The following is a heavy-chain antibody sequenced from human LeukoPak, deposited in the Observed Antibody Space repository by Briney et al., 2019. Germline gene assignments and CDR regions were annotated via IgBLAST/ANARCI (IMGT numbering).Heavy chain of an antibody. D-gene: IGHD3-22*01. CDR1: GFTFSSYS. CDR3: ARDWPFTMTPLDY. V-gene: IGHV3-21*01. J-gene: IGHJ4*02. CDR2: ISSSSSYI. Sequence: GGSLRLSCAASGFTFSSYSMNWVRQAPGKGLEWVSSISSSSSYIYYADPVKGRFTISRDNAKNSLYLQMNSLRAGDTAVYYCARDWPFTMTPLDYWGQGTLVTVSS.